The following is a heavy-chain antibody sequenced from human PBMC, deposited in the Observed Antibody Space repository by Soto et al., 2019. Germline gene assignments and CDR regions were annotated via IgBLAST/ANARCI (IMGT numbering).Heavy chain of an antibody. J-gene: IGHJ6*04. D-gene: IGHD2-2*01. CDR3: AREDIVVVPAALGMDV. Sequence: QVQLVQSGAEVKKPGASVKVSRKASGYTFTGYYMHWVRQAPGQGLEWMGWINPNSGGTNYAQKFQGWVTMTRDTSISTAYMELSRLRSDDTAVYYCAREDIVVVPAALGMDVWGKGTTVTVSS. CDR1: GYTFTGYY. V-gene: IGHV1-2*04. CDR2: INPNSGGT.